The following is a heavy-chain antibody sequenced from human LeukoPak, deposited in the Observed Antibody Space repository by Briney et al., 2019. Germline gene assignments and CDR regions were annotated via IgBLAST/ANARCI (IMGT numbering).Heavy chain of an antibody. CDR3: AREGATDYYFDY. CDR2: ISDYSGKA. Sequence: ASVKVSCKASGYSLSSNGISWARQAPGQGLEWMGWISDYSGKAKYAQNFQGRVTMTTDTSTNTAYMELRSLRSDDTAVYYCAREGATDYYFDYWGQGTLVTVSS. V-gene: IGHV1-18*01. D-gene: IGHD4-11*01. J-gene: IGHJ4*02. CDR1: GYSLSSNG.